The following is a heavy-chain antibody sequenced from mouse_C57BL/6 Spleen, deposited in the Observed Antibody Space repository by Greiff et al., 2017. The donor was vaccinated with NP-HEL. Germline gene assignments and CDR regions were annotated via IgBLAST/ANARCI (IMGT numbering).Heavy chain of an antibody. V-gene: IGHV1-47*01. CDR3: ARGGTAQATPWFAY. J-gene: IGHJ3*01. Sequence: LEESGAELVKPGASVKMSCKASGYTFTTYPIEWMKQNHGKSLEWIGNFHPYNDDTKYNEKFKGKATLTVEKSSSTVYLELSRLTSDDSAVYYCARGGTAQATPWFAYWGQGTLVTVSA. CDR2: FHPYNDDT. D-gene: IGHD3-2*02. CDR1: GYTFTTYP.